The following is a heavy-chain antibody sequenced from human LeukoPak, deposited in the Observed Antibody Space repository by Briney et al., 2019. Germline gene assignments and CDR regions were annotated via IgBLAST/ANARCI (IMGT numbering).Heavy chain of an antibody. Sequence: GGCLRLSCAAYGFTFTSYKMHWVRQVSGKWLGWLSSISSSSSYIYYADSVKGRFTISRDNAKNSLYLQMNSLRAEDTAVYYCARGISWYVDYWGQGTLVTVSS. CDR3: ARGISWYVDY. CDR1: GFTFTSYK. V-gene: IGHV3-21*01. J-gene: IGHJ4*02. CDR2: ISSSSSYI. D-gene: IGHD6-13*01.